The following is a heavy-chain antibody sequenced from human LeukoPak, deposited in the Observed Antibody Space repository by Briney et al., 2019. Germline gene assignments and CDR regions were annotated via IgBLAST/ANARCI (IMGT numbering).Heavy chain of an antibody. CDR3: ARAATYSDYDYINWFDP. CDR1: GYTFTSYG. J-gene: IGHJ5*02. CDR2: INPNSGGT. D-gene: IGHD5-12*01. Sequence: ASVKVSCKASGYTFTSYGISWVRQAPGQGLEWMGWINPNSGGTNYAQKFQGRVTMTRDTSISTAYMELSRLRSDDTAVYYCARAATYSDYDYINWFDPWGQGTLVTVSS. V-gene: IGHV1-2*02.